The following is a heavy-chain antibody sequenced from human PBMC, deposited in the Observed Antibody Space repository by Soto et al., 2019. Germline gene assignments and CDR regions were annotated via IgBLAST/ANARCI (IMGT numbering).Heavy chain of an antibody. V-gene: IGHV4-59*01. CDR1: GGSISSYY. CDR3: ARIPPYDFWSGYPYYFDY. Sequence: PSETLSLTCTVSGGSISSYYWSWIRQPPGKGLEWIGYIYYSGSTNYNPSLKSRVTISVDTSKNQFSLKLSSVTAADTAVYYCARIPPYDFWSGYPYYFDYWGQGTLVTVSS. CDR2: IYYSGST. D-gene: IGHD3-3*01. J-gene: IGHJ4*02.